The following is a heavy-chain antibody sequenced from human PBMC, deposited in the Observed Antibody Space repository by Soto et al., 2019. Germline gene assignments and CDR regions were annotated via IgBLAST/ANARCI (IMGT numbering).Heavy chain of an antibody. Sequence: EVQLVESGGGLVQPGGSLRVSCAASGFTFSSYSMNWVRQAPGKGLEWVSYISSSSSTIYYADSVKGRFTISRDNAKNSLYLQMNSLRAEDTAVYYCAMWRVASDIWGQGTMVTVSS. CDR2: ISSSSSTI. J-gene: IGHJ3*02. V-gene: IGHV3-48*01. CDR1: GFTFSSYS. D-gene: IGHD2-21*01. CDR3: AMWRVASDI.